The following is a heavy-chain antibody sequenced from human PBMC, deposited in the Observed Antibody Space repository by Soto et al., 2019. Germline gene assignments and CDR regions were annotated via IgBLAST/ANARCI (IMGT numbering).Heavy chain of an antibody. V-gene: IGHV4-34*01. Sequence: SETLSLTCAVYGGSFCGYYWSWIRQPPGKGLEWIGEINHSGSTNYNPSLKSRVTISVDTSKNQFSLKLSSVTAADTAVYYCASDRAGYCSSTSCYAFDIWGQGTMVTVSS. CDR2: INHSGST. D-gene: IGHD2-2*01. J-gene: IGHJ3*02. CDR3: ASDRAGYCSSTSCYAFDI. CDR1: GGSFCGYY.